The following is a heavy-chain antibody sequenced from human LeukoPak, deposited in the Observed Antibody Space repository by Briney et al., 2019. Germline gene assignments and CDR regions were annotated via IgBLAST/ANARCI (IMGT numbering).Heavy chain of an antibody. D-gene: IGHD3-10*01. J-gene: IGHJ6*03. CDR2: VIPIFGTA. CDR1: GGTFSSYA. Sequence: SVKVSCKASGGTFSSYAISWVRQAPGQGLEWMGGVIPIFGTANYAQKFQGRVTMTRDTSTSTVYMELSSLRSEDTAVYYCARESRGSGSYYKYYYYYYMDVWGKGTTVTVSS. CDR3: ARESRGSGSYYKYYYYYYMDV. V-gene: IGHV1-69*05.